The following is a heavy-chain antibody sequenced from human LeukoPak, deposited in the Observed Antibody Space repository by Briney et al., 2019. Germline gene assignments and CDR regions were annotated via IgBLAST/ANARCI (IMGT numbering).Heavy chain of an antibody. CDR3: ADSSGYYFDAFDI. Sequence: TGGSLRLSCAASGFTFSSYWMSWVRQAPGKGLEGVANIKQDGSEKYYVDSVKGRFTISRDNAKNSLYLQMNSLRAEDTAVYYCADSSGYYFDAFDIWGQGTMVTVSS. CDR2: IKQDGSEK. V-gene: IGHV3-7*01. J-gene: IGHJ3*02. CDR1: GFTFSSYW. D-gene: IGHD3-22*01.